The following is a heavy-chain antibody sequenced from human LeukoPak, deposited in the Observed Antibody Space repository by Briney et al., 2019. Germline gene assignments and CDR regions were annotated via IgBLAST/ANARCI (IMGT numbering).Heavy chain of an antibody. CDR2: ISAYNGNT. J-gene: IGHJ6*04. D-gene: IGHD2-2*01. Sequence: GASVKVSCKASGYTFTSYGISWVRQAPGQGLEWMGWISAYNGNTNYAQKLQGRVTMTTDTSTSTAYMELRSLRSDDTAVYYCARLDSTRVNYCSSTSCLTAYYYGMDVWGKGTTVTVSS. CDR1: GYTFTSYG. CDR3: ARLDSTRVNYCSSTSCLTAYYYGMDV. V-gene: IGHV1-18*04.